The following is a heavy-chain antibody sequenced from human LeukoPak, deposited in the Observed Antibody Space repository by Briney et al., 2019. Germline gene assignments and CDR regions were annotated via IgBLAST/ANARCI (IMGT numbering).Heavy chain of an antibody. CDR3: AKDAGGYYYYYMGV. J-gene: IGHJ6*03. CDR1: GFIFSTYA. D-gene: IGHD3-10*01. CDR2: IWYDGSNK. Sequence: GGSLRLSCAASGFIFSTYALHWVRQAPGKGLEWVTFIWYDGSNKYYADSVKGRFTISRDNSKNTLYLQMNSLRAEDTAVYCCAKDAGGYYYYYMGVWGKGTTVTISS. V-gene: IGHV3-30*02.